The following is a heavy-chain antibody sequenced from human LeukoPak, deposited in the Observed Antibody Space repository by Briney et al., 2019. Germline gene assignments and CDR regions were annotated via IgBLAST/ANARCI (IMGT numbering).Heavy chain of an antibody. CDR1: GGSISYYY. CDR2: VYYSGTT. J-gene: IGHJ6*02. V-gene: IGHV4-59*01. CDR3: AREDPQTRVPEGMDV. D-gene: IGHD4/OR15-4a*01. Sequence: SETLSLTCTVSGGSISYYYWSWIRQSPGKGLEWIGYVYYSGTTNYNPSPKSRVTISVDTSKNQFSLQLRSVTAADTAVYYCAREDPQTRVPEGMDVWGQGTTVTVSS.